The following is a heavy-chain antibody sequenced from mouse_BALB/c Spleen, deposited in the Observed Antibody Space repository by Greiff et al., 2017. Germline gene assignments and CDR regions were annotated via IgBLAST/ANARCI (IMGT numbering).Heavy chain of an antibody. D-gene: IGHD2-14*01. CDR2: INPYNGAT. CDR3: ARFRGNYGMDY. Sequence: VQLQQSGPELVKPGASVKISCKASGYSFTGYYMHWVKQSHVKSLEWIGRINPYNGATSYNQNFKDKASLTVDKSSSTAYMELHSLTSEDSAVYYCARFRGNYGMDYWGQGTTVTVSS. V-gene: IGHV1-31*01. CDR1: GYSFTGYY. J-gene: IGHJ4*01.